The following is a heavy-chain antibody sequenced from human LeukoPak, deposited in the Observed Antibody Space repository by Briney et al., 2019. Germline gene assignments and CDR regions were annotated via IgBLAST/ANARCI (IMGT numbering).Heavy chain of an antibody. CDR3: ARVVPPLYYFDY. D-gene: IGHD3-10*01. J-gene: IGHJ4*02. CDR1: GFTFSSSW. V-gene: IGHV3-7*01. CDR2: IKQDGSEK. Sequence: GESLRLSCAASGFTFSSSWMSWVRQAPGKGLEWVANIKQDGSEKYYVDSVKARFTISRDNAKNSLYLQMNSLRAEDTAVYFCARVVPPLYYFDYWGQGTLVTVSS.